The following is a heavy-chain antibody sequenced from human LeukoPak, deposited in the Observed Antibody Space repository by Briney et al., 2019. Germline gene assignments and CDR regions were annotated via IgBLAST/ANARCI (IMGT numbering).Heavy chain of an antibody. CDR1: GGSFSGYY. Sequence: SETLSLTCAVYGGSFSGYYWSWIRQHPGKGLEWIGYIYYSGSTYYNPSLKSRVTISVDTSKNQFSLKLSSVTTADTAVYYCARDRYGSGSYYPGTFDYWGQGILVTVSS. CDR2: IYYSGST. V-gene: IGHV4-31*11. J-gene: IGHJ4*02. D-gene: IGHD3-10*01. CDR3: ARDRYGSGSYYPGTFDY.